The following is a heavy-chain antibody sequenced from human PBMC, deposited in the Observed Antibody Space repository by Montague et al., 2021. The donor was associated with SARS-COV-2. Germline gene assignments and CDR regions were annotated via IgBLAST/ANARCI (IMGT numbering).Heavy chain of an antibody. CDR2: IYYSGST. D-gene: IGHD3-22*01. CDR1: GGSISSSSHY. Sequence: SETLSLTCTVSGGSISSSSHYWGWIRQPPGKGLEWIGSIYYSGSTXYNPSLKSRVTISVDTSKNQFSLKLSSVTAADTAVYYCAREGGWLSRGSYYFDHWGQGTLVTVSS. CDR3: AREGGWLSRGSYYFDH. V-gene: IGHV4-39*07. J-gene: IGHJ4*02.